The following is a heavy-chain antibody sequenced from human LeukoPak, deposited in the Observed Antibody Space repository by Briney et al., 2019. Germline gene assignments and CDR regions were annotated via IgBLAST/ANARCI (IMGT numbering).Heavy chain of an antibody. V-gene: IGHV3-53*01. J-gene: IGHJ4*02. CDR2: IYSGGST. Sequence: GGSLRLSCAASGFTVSSNYVSWVRQAPGKGLEWVSVIYSGGSTYYADSVKGRFTISRDNSKNTLYLQMNSLRAEDTAVYYCARGRGYDFWSGLYYFDYWGQGTLVTVSS. CDR3: ARGRGYDFWSGLYYFDY. D-gene: IGHD3-3*01. CDR1: GFTVSSNY.